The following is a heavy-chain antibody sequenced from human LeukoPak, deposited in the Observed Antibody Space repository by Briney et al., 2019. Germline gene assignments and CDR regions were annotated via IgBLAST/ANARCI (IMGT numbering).Heavy chain of an antibody. CDR3: ARRGAAAGPDFDY. Sequence: PGGSLRLSCAASGFTFSSYEMNWVRQAPGKGLEWGSYISSSGSTIYYADSVKGRFTISRDNAKNSLYLQMNSLRDDDTAVYYCARRGAAAGPDFDYWGQGTLVTVSS. J-gene: IGHJ4*02. CDR1: GFTFSSYE. V-gene: IGHV3-48*03. D-gene: IGHD6-13*01. CDR2: ISSSGSTI.